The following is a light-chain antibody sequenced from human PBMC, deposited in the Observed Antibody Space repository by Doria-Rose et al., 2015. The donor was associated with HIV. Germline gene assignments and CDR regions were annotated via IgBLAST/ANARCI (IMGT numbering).Light chain of an antibody. CDR2: DAS. V-gene: IGKV3-11*01. CDR3: QQRSNWPPL. Sequence: IGMTQSPATLSLSPGERVTLSCRASQSVSSYLAWYQQKPDQAPRLLIYDASNRATGIPARFSGSGSGTDFTLTSSSLEPEDLAVYYCQQRSNWPPLFGPGTKVAIK. J-gene: IGKJ3*01. CDR1: QSVSSY.